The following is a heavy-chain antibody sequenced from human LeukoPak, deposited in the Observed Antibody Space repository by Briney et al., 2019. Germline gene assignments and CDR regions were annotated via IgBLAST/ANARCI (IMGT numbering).Heavy chain of an antibody. CDR3: ASDWKWKGSITMVRGVIDY. V-gene: IGHV3-30-3*01. D-gene: IGHD3-10*01. Sequence: PGGSLRLSCAASGFSFNKYAMHWVRQAAGKGLEWVAIISFDGSNKFYADSVKARFTISRDNSKNTLYLQMNSLRAEDTAVYYCASDWKWKGSITMVRGVIDYWGQGTLVTVPS. CDR1: GFSFNKYA. J-gene: IGHJ4*02. CDR2: ISFDGSNK.